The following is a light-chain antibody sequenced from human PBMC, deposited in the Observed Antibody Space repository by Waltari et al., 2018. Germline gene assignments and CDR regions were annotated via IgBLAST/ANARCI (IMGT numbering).Light chain of an antibody. CDR1: QSFLYPSNNKNY. V-gene: IGKV4-1*01. Sequence: DIVMTQSPDSLAVSLGERATINCKSSQSFLYPSNNKNYLAWYQQKPGQPPKLLIYWASTRESGVPDRFSGSGSGTDFTLTISSLQAEDVAVYYCQQYYSTPPYTFGQGTKLEIK. J-gene: IGKJ2*01. CDR2: WAS. CDR3: QQYYSTPPYT.